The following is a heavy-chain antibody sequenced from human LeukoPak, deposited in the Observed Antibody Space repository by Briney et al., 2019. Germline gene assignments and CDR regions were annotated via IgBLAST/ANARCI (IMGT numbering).Heavy chain of an antibody. CDR2: IYYSGST. J-gene: IGHJ5*02. CDR1: GGSISSYY. D-gene: IGHD6-13*01. CDR3: ASLRFEQLVSWFDP. V-gene: IGHV4-59*08. Sequence: SETLSLTCTVSGGSISSYYWSWIRQPPGKGLEWIGYIYYSGSTNYNPSLKGRVTISVDTSKNQFSLKLSSVTAADTAVYYCASLRFEQLVSWFDPWGQGTLVTVSS.